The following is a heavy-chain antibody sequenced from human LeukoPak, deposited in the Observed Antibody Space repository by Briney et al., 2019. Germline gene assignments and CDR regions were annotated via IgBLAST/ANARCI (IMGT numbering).Heavy chain of an antibody. V-gene: IGHV1-18*04. CDR1: GYTFTGYY. J-gene: IGHJ6*03. CDR3: ARILSYDSSGYYYDYYYYYMDV. Sequence: GASVKVSCKASGYTFTGYYMHWVRQAPGQGLEWMGWISAYNGNTNYAQKLQGRVTMTTDTSTSTAYMELRSLRSDDTAVYYCARILSYDSSGYYYDYYYYYMDVWGKGTTVTISS. CDR2: ISAYNGNT. D-gene: IGHD3-22*01.